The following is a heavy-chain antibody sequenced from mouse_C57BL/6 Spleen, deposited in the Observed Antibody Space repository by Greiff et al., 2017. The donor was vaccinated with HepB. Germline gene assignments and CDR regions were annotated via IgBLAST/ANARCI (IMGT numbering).Heavy chain of an antibody. V-gene: IGHV1-53*01. CDR3: ARNYGSFYAMDY. CDR1: GYTFTSYW. CDR2: INPSNGGT. Sequence: VQLQQSGTELVKPGASVKLSCKASGYTFTSYWMHWVKQRPGQGLEWIGNINPSNGGTNYNEKFKSKSTLTVDKSSSTAYMQLSSLTSEDSAVYYCARNYGSFYAMDYWGQGTSVTVSS. J-gene: IGHJ4*01. D-gene: IGHD1-1*01.